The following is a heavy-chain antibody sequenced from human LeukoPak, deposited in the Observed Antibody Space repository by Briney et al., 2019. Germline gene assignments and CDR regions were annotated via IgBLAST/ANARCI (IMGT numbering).Heavy chain of an antibody. V-gene: IGHV3-21*01. CDR3: ARDHIMGYSYGFDY. D-gene: IGHD5-18*01. Sequence: PGGSLRLSCAASGFTFSSYSMNWVRQAPGKGLEWVSSISSSSSYRYYADSVKGRFTISRDNAKNSLYLQMNSLRADDTAVYYCARDHIMGYSYGFDYWGQGTLVTVSS. J-gene: IGHJ4*02. CDR1: GFTFSSYS. CDR2: ISSSSSYR.